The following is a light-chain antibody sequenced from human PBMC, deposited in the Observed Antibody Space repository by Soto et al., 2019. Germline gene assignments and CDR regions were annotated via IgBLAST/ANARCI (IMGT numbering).Light chain of an antibody. Sequence: MTLSPDALSASVGDRVTLTCRASQSVSSNLAWYQQKPGQAHRLLIYGASTRATGIPARFSGSGSGTEFTLTITSLQSEDFAVYYCQQYKKWPWTFGQGTKVDIK. V-gene: IGKV3-15*01. CDR3: QQYKKWPWT. CDR1: QSVSSN. CDR2: GAS. J-gene: IGKJ1*01.